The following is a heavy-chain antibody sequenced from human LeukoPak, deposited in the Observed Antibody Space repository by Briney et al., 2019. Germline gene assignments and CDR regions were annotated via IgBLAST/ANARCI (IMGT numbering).Heavy chain of an antibody. V-gene: IGHV1-18*01. D-gene: IGHD3-3*01. CDR2: FSIYSGNT. CDR3: ARITYDFWSGYYMPDDP. CDR1: GDSFTSYG. Sequence: ASVKVSCKAAGDSFTSYGISWVRQAPGQGLEWMGWFSIYSGNTDYAQKLRGRVTMTTDTYTSTAYLELRGLRSDDTAVYYCARITYDFWSGYYMPDDPWGQGTLVTVSS. J-gene: IGHJ5*02.